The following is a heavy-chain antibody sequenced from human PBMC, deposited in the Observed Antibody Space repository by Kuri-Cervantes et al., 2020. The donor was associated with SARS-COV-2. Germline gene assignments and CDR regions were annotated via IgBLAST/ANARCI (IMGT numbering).Heavy chain of an antibody. V-gene: IGHV4-39*07. Sequence: GSLRLSCTVSGGSIRSSSYYWGWIRQPPGKGLEWIGSIYYSGSTNYNPSLKSRVTISVDTSKNQFSLKLSSVTAADTAVYYCAREAASITMIVVVGNFDYWGQGTLVTVSS. J-gene: IGHJ4*02. D-gene: IGHD3-22*01. CDR1: GGSIRSSSYY. CDR2: IYYSGST. CDR3: AREAASITMIVVVGNFDY.